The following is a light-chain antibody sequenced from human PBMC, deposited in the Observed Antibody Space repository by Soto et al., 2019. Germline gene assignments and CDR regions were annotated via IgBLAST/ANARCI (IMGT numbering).Light chain of an antibody. V-gene: IGKV2-28*01. CDR1: XSLLHSNGYNY. J-gene: IGKJ1*01. CDR2: LGS. CDR3: MQTLQTPT. Sequence: DIVMTQSPLSLPVTPGEPSSISCRSSXSLLHSNGYNYLDWYLQKPGQSPQLLIYLGSNRSSGVPDRFSGSGSGTDFTLKISRVEAEDVGVYYCMQTLQTPTFGQGTKVDIK.